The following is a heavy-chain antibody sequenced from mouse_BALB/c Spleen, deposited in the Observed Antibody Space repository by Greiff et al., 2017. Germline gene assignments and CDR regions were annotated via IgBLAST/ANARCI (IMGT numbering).Heavy chain of an antibody. D-gene: IGHD2-12*01. J-gene: IGHJ1*01. CDR3: ARGGRRYFDV. V-gene: IGHV1-69*02. CDR1: GYTFTSYW. CDR2: IDPSDSYT. Sequence: VQLQQPGAELVKPGASVKLSCKASGYTFTSYWMHWVKQRPGQGLEWIGEIDPSDSYTNYNQKFKGKATLTVDKSSSTAYMQLSSLTSEDSAVYYCARGGRRYFDVWGAGTTVTVSS.